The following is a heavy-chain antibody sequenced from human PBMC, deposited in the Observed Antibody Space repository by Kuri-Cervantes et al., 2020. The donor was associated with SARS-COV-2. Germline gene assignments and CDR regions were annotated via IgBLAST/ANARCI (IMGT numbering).Heavy chain of an antibody. V-gene: IGHV4-34*01. J-gene: IGHJ6*04. CDR2: VNHRGST. CDR1: GESFSGYY. CDR3: ARPGGFLDV. D-gene: IGHD4-23*01. Sequence: SETLSLTCAFYGESFSGYYWNWIRQSPGKGLEWIGEVNHRGSTNYNPSLKSRVTISVDTSSKQFSLHLGSVTAADTVVYYCARPGGFLDVWGKGTTVTVSS.